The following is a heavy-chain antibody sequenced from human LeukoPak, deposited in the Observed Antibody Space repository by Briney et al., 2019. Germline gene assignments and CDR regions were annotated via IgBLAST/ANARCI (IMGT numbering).Heavy chain of an antibody. Sequence: AETLSLTCTVSGPSISSSSYCWDWIRQPPGTGLEWIVSIDYSGSTYYNPSFRSRVTISVDTSKNRFSLKLSSVTAADTAVYYCARHEVTATRPYDCWGQGTLVTVSS. CDR1: GPSISSSSYC. D-gene: IGHD2-21*02. CDR2: IDYSGST. V-gene: IGHV4-39*01. CDR3: ARHEVTATRPYDC. J-gene: IGHJ4*02.